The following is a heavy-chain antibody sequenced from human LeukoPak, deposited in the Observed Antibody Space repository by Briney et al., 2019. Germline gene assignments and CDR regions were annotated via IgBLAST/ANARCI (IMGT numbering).Heavy chain of an antibody. CDR2: ISTVSTYT. V-gene: IGHV3-21*06. D-gene: IGHD6-25*01. CDR3: ARDGSGLFLYYYMDV. CDR1: GFTFSDYS. J-gene: IGHJ6*03. Sequence: GGSLRLSCAPSGFTFSDYSMNWVRQAPGKGLEWVASISTVSTYTFYGDSVEGRFSISRDNAKNVLYLHMSRLTAGDTAVYYCARDGSGLFLYYYMDVWGKGTTVTVSS.